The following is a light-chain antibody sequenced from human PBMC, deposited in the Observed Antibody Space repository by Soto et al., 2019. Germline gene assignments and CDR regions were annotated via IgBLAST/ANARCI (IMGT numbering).Light chain of an antibody. Sequence: QSVLTQPPSASGTPGQRVTISCSGSSSNIGSNTVNWYQQLPGTAPKLLIYSNNQRPSGVSNRFSGSKSGNTASLTISGLQAEDEADYYCNSYTISSPPNYVFGTGTKVTVL. V-gene: IGLV1-44*01. CDR2: SNN. CDR1: SSNIGSNT. J-gene: IGLJ1*01. CDR3: NSYTISSPPNYV.